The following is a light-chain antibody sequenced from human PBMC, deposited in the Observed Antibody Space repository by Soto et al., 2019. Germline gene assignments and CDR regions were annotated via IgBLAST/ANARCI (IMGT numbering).Light chain of an antibody. V-gene: IGKV3-15*01. CDR3: HPYNNLPPYT. CDR1: QSVSSD. J-gene: IGKJ2*01. CDR2: GAS. Sequence: EIVMTQSPATLSVSPGERVTLSCRASQSVSSDLAWYQQKPGQAPRLLIYGASTRATGIPARFSGSGSGTDFTLAISSLQSEDFAIYYCHPYNNLPPYTFRHGSKLDIK.